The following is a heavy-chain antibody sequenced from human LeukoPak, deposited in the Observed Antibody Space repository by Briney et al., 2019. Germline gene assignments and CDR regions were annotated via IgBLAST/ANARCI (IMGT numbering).Heavy chain of an antibody. CDR3: AMESLFRGVISQGY. D-gene: IGHD3-10*01. Sequence: SGTLSLTCSVSGGSIRSSNWWAWVRQPPGKGLEWIGEIYHTGSTNYSPSLRSRVTISLDKSKSEFSLRLNSVTAADTAMYYCAMESLFRGVISQGYWGQGTLVTVSS. J-gene: IGHJ4*02. CDR1: GGSIRSSNW. V-gene: IGHV4-4*02. CDR2: IYHTGST.